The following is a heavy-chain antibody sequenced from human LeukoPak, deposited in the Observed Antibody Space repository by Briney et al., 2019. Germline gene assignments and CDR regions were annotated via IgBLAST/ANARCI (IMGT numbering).Heavy chain of an antibody. CDR1: RGSMNNYY. CDR2: IYYSGNT. D-gene: IGHD4-17*01. Sequence: KPSETLSLTCTVSRGSMNNYYWSWIRQPPGKRLEWIGYIYYSGNTNYNPSLKSRVTISVDTSKNQFSLNLRSVTAADTAVYYCARVQDDYGGNPLVYWGQGTLVTVSS. CDR3: ARVQDDYGGNPLVY. V-gene: IGHV4-59*01. J-gene: IGHJ4*02.